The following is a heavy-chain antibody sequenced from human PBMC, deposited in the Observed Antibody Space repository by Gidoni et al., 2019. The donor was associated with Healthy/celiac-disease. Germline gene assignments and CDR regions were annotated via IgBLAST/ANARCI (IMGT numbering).Heavy chain of an antibody. J-gene: IGHJ4*02. V-gene: IGHV3-21*01. D-gene: IGHD6-19*01. Sequence: EVPLVESGGGLVKPGGSLRLSCAASGFTFSSYSLNWVRQAPGKGLEWVSSISSSSSYIYYADSVKGRFTISRDNAKNSLYLQMNSLRAEHTAAYYCARDRQWLAFDYWGQGTLVTVSS. CDR3: ARDRQWLAFDY. CDR2: ISSSSSYI. CDR1: GFTFSSYS.